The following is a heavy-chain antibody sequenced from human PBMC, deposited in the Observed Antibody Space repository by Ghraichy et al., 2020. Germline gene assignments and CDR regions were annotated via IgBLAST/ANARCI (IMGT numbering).Heavy chain of an antibody. D-gene: IGHD1-14*01. CDR2: IYISGNT. CDR1: GGSISNIH. CDR3: ARRRRITTRGDGIDV. Sequence: SETLSLTCTISGGSISNIHWTWIRQPPGMGLEWIGYIYISGNTNYNPTLESRVSISIDPSQNQFSLKLTSVTAADTAVYYCARRRRITTRGDGIDVWGQGTTVAVSS. J-gene: IGHJ6*02. V-gene: IGHV4-4*09.